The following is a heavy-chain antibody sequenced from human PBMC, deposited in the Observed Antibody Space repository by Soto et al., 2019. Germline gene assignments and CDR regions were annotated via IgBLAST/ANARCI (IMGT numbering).Heavy chain of an antibody. Sequence: QLQLQESGSGLVKPSQTLSLTCAVSGGSISSGGYSWSWIRQPPGKGLEWIGYIYHSGSTYYNPSLKSRVTISVDTSKNQFSLKLSSVTAADTAVYYCARVMGGYDEGWFDPWGQGTLVTVSS. D-gene: IGHD5-12*01. V-gene: IGHV4-30-2*05. J-gene: IGHJ5*02. CDR3: ARVMGGYDEGWFDP. CDR1: GGSISSGGYS. CDR2: IYHSGST.